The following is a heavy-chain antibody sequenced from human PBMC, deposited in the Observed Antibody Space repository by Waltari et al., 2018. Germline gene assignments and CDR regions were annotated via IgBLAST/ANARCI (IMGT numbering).Heavy chain of an antibody. V-gene: IGHV1-3*01. CDR2: INAGNGNT. CDR3: ARGLVQGVITPGDY. Sequence: QVQLVQSGAEVKKPGASVKVSCKASGYTFTSYAMHWVRQAPGQRLEWMGWINAGNGNTKYSQKFQGRVTSTRDTSASTAYMELSSLRSEDTAVYYCARGLVQGVITPGDYWGQGTLVTVSS. J-gene: IGHJ4*02. CDR1: GYTFTSYA. D-gene: IGHD3-10*01.